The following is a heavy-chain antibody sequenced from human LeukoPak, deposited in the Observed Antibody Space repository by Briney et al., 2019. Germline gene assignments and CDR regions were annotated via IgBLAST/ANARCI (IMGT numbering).Heavy chain of an antibody. V-gene: IGHV4-34*01. CDR1: GGSFSGYY. Sequence: SETLSLTCAVYGGSFSGYYWSWISQPPGKGLEWIGEINHSGSTNYNPSLKSRVTISVDTSKNQFSLKLSSVTAADTAVYYCARGGTAMVYIDYYYYGMDVWGQGTTVTVSS. CDR2: INHSGST. J-gene: IGHJ6*02. CDR3: ARGGTAMVYIDYYYYGMDV. D-gene: IGHD5-18*01.